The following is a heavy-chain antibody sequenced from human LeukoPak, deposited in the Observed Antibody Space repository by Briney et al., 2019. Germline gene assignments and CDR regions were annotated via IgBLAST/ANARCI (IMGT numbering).Heavy chain of an antibody. Sequence: SETLSLTCTVSGYSISSGYHWGWIRQPPGKGLEWIGNIYHSGSTYYNPSPKSRSSISVDTSKDQFYLKLSSVTAADTAVYYCQSAADSFDYWGQGTLVTVSS. D-gene: IGHD6-13*01. V-gene: IGHV4-38-2*02. J-gene: IGHJ4*02. CDR2: IYHSGST. CDR3: QSAADSFDY. CDR1: GYSISSGYH.